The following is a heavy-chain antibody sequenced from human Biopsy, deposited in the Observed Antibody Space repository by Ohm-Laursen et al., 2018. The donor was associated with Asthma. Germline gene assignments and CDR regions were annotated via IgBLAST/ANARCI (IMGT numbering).Heavy chain of an antibody. D-gene: IGHD3-10*01. CDR1: GFAFGNYA. J-gene: IGHJ4*02. V-gene: IGHV3-30*18. Sequence: SLRLSCSASGFAFGNYAMYWVRQAPGKGPEWVALISYDGREKGYADSVKGRFTISRDKSENTLYLQMNSLRAEDTAVYYCAKDERLYYGSDSKYMQPVPLGDWGQGTLVIVSA. CDR2: ISYDGREK. CDR3: AKDERLYYGSDSKYMQPVPLGD.